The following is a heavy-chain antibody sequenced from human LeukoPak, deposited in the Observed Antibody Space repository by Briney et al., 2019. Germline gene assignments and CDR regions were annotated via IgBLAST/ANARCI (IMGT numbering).Heavy chain of an antibody. CDR2: ISSSGSTI. CDR1: GFTFSDYY. D-gene: IGHD2-15*01. V-gene: IGHV3-11*01. Sequence: GGSLRLSCAASGFTFSDYYMSWIRQAPGKGLEWVSYISSSGSTIYYADSVKGRFTISRDNAKNSLYLQMNSLRPEDMALYYCAKETIYCSGGSCYHDAFDIWGQGTMVTVSS. CDR3: AKETIYCSGGSCYHDAFDI. J-gene: IGHJ3*02.